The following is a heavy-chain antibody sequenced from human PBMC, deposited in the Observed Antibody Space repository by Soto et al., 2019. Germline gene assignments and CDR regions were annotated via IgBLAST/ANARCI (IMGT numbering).Heavy chain of an antibody. CDR2: INPNGGST. CDR1: GYIFINYY. CDR3: ARDLAAADY. V-gene: IGHV1-46*01. D-gene: IGHD6-13*01. Sequence: QVHLVQSGAEVKKPGASVKVSCKASGYIFINYYIHWVRQAPGQGLEWIGIINPNGGSTNYPPKFRGRVTMARDTPTSTVYRDLSALRSAATAVYYCARDLAAADYWGQGTLVTVSS. J-gene: IGHJ4*02.